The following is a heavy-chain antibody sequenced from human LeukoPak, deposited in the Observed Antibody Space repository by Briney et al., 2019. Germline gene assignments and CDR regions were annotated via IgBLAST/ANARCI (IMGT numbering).Heavy chain of an antibody. D-gene: IGHD6-13*01. V-gene: IGHV4-59*01. J-gene: IGHJ4*02. CDR3: ARDEWLAGTRMGHFFDY. Sequence: SETLSLTCTVPGGSISSYYWSWIRQPPGKGLEWIGYINYSGSTKYNPSLKSRVTISVDTSKNQFSLKLSSVTAADTAAYYCARDEWLAGTRMGHFFDYWGQGTLVTVSS. CDR2: INYSGST. CDR1: GGSISSYY.